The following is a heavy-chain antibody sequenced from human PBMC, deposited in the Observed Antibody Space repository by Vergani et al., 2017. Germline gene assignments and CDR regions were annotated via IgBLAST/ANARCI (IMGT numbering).Heavy chain of an antibody. Sequence: QVQLVQSGAEVKKPGASVKVSCKASGYTFTSYYMHWVRQAPGQGLEWMGIINPSGGSTSYAQKFQGRVTMTRDTSTSTVYMELSSLRSEDTAVYYCARGIPNIPRIAPGEYSSSPSDYWGQGTLVTVSS. CDR1: GYTFTSYY. V-gene: IGHV1-46*01. CDR2: INPSGGST. J-gene: IGHJ4*02. CDR3: ARGIPNIPRIAPGEYSSSPSDY. D-gene: IGHD6-6*01.